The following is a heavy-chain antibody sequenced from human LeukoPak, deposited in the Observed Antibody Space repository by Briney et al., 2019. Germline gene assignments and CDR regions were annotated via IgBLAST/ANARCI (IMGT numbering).Heavy chain of an antibody. J-gene: IGHJ4*02. Sequence: GGSLRLSCAASAFTFSSYGMHWVRQAPGKGLQWVAFIWYDGSNKHYADSVKGRFTISRDNSKNTLYLQINSLRAEDTAVYYCARARGESYFDYWGQGTLVTVSS. V-gene: IGHV3-33*01. CDR1: AFTFSSYG. CDR3: ARARGESYFDY. D-gene: IGHD3-10*01. CDR2: IWYDGSNK.